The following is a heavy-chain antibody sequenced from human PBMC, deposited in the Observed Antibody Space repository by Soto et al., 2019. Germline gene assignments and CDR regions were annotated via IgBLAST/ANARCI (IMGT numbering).Heavy chain of an antibody. J-gene: IGHJ6*02. V-gene: IGHV1-18*01. CDR1: GYIFVNYC. D-gene: IGHD3-16*01. CDR3: VMVDNYVTPTPQDV. CDR2: ISPYTGNT. Sequence: QVQLVQSGDEVKKPGASVKVSCKASGYIFVNYCIAWVRQAPGQGLEWMGWISPYTGNTHSATKVQGRLTMTTETSTSTAYMDLGSLTSDDTAVYYCVMVDNYVTPTPQDVWGQGTTVTVSS.